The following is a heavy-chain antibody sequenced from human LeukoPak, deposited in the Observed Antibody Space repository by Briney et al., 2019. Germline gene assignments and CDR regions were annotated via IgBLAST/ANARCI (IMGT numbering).Heavy chain of an antibody. V-gene: IGHV1-2*02. CDR2: IKFDSGGT. CDR3: VGSNWAAGAAFDT. Sequence: ASVRDSSMASAYTSTASYTHWVRQAPGQGLEWMGWIKFDSGGTEYSRNYRGRVTMTRDTSISTAYMELTRLTSDDTAVYYWVGSNWAAGAAFDTWGQGTQVTVSS. CDR1: AYTSTASY. D-gene: IGHD3-9*01. J-gene: IGHJ5*02.